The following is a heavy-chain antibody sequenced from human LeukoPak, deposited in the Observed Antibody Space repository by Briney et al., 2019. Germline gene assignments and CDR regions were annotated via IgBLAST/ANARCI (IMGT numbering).Heavy chain of an antibody. D-gene: IGHD2-15*01. CDR2: MNPNSGNT. CDR3: ARDYCSGGSCHYYNWFDP. V-gene: IGHV1-8*01. J-gene: IGHJ5*02. Sequence: GASVKVSCKASGYTFTSYDINWVRQATGQGLEWMGWMNPNSGNTGYAQKFQGRVTMTRNTSISTAYMELSSLRSEDTAVYYCARDYCSGGSCHYYNWFDPWGQGTLVTVSS. CDR1: GYTFTSYD.